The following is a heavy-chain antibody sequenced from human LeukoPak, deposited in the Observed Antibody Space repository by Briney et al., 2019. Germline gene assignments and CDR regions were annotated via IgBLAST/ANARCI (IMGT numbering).Heavy chain of an antibody. J-gene: IGHJ4*02. Sequence: SETLSLTCSVSGGSISSHYWNWIRQPPGKGLEWIGYIYYSGNTTYNPSLKSRVTISVDTSKNQFSLKLNSVTAADTAVYYCARDLSNWGFDSWGQGTLVTVSS. V-gene: IGHV4-59*11. D-gene: IGHD7-27*01. CDR2: IYYSGNT. CDR3: ARDLSNWGFDS. CDR1: GGSISSHY.